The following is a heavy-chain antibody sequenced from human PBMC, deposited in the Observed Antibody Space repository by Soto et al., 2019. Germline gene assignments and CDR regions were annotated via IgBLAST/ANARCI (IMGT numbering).Heavy chain of an antibody. D-gene: IGHD5-12*01. Sequence: PSDTLSVTCTVSGASISSGRSYWSWIRQHPGKGLEWIGYMFYSGSTYYHPSLKSRVNISADTSKNQFSLRLTSVTPADTAVYYCARDNGYGHFDSWGQGTLVTVSS. J-gene: IGHJ4*02. CDR1: GASISSGRSY. CDR3: ARDNGYGHFDS. CDR2: MFYSGST. V-gene: IGHV4-31*03.